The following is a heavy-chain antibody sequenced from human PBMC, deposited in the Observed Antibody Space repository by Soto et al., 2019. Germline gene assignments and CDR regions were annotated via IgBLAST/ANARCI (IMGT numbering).Heavy chain of an antibody. D-gene: IGHD2-21*01. Sequence: SETLSLTCTVSGVSITSGDYCWNWIRQPPGKGLEWIGEMFHDGASNYNPSLKSRVAISIDTSKNQFSLTLTSVTAADTAMYYCACCGHSYKIDNWGQGTLVTVSS. V-gene: IGHV4-30-4*01. CDR2: MFHDGAS. CDR3: ACCGHSYKIDN. J-gene: IGHJ4*02. CDR1: GVSITSGDYC.